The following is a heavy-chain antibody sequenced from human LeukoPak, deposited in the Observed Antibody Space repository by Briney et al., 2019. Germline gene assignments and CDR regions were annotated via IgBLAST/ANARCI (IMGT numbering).Heavy chain of an antibody. CDR2: ISGSGGST. CDR1: GLTFSSHA. J-gene: IGHJ4*02. V-gene: IGHV3-23*01. CDR3: AKARRGDY. Sequence: PGGSLRLSCAASGLTFSSHAMNWVRQAPGKGLEWVSAISGSGGSTYYADSVKGRFTISRDNSKNTLYLQMNSLGAEDTAVYYCAKARRGDYWGQGTLVTVSS. D-gene: IGHD3-16*01.